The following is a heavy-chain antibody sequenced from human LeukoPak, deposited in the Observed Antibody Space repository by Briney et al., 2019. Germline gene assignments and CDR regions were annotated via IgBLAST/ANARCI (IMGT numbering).Heavy chain of an antibody. Sequence: GASLRLSCAASGFTFSSYAMSWVRQAPGKGLEWVSAISGSGGSAYYADSVKGRLTISRDNSKNTLYLQMNSLRAEDTAVYYCAKVPAMVVVVIEGWFDPWGQGTLVTVSS. D-gene: IGHD3-22*01. V-gene: IGHV3-23*01. J-gene: IGHJ5*02. CDR1: GFTFSSYA. CDR2: ISGSGGSA. CDR3: AKVPAMVVVVIEGWFDP.